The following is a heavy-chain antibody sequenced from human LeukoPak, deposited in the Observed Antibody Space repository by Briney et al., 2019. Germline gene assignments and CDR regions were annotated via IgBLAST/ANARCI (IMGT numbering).Heavy chain of an antibody. CDR3: AKDLTMIVVAIFDY. CDR2: ISGSGGST. Sequence: GGSLRLSCAGSGFTFSSYAMSWVRQAPGKGLEWVSAISGSGGSTYYADSVKGRFTISRDNSKNTLYLQMNSLRAEDTAVYYCAKDLTMIVVAIFDYWGQGTLVTVSS. D-gene: IGHD3-22*01. J-gene: IGHJ4*02. CDR1: GFTFSSYA. V-gene: IGHV3-23*01.